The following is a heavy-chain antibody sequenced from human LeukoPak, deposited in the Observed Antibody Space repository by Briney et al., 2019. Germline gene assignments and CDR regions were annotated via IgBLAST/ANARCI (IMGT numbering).Heavy chain of an antibody. V-gene: IGHV3-23*01. D-gene: IGHD2-2*01. CDR2: ISGSDGST. Sequence: GASLRLSCTASEFSFSNYAMSWVRQTPGKGLEWVSTISGSDGSTNYADSVKGRFTISRDNSENTLSLQMNSLRAEDTAIYYCSKGPHSMYSTSWFDYWGQGTLVTVSS. CDR1: EFSFSNYA. CDR3: SKGPHSMYSTSWFDY. J-gene: IGHJ4*02.